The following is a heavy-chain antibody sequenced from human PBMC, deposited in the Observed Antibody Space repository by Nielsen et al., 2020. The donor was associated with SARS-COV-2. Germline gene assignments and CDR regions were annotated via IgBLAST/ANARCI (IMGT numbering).Heavy chain of an antibody. D-gene: IGHD3-22*01. CDR1: GFTFSNYG. CDR2: INSDGSRT. Sequence: GESLKISCAASGFTFSNYGMNWVRQVPGKGLAWVAHINSDGSRTNYAESVKGRFTISRDNAENTQYLHMNSLRADDTAVYYCVGVRDDGYYYDTGPFDHWGQGTLVTVSS. CDR3: VGVRDDGYYYDTGPFDH. J-gene: IGHJ4*02. V-gene: IGHV3-74*01.